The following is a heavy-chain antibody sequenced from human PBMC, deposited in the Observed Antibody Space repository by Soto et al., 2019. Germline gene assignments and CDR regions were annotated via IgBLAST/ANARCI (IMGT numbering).Heavy chain of an antibody. CDR1: GGTFNSYG. V-gene: IGHV1-69*12. D-gene: IGHD3-16*01. Sequence: QVQLVQSGAEVKKPGSSVKVSCKASGGTFNSYGINWVRQAPGQGLEWMGGIIPLFGTAKYGQKFQDRVTITADESTSTAYMELRSLRSEDTAVYYCARSTFGPRLKHWYFDLWGRGTLVTVSS. CDR2: IIPLFGTA. CDR3: ARSTFGPRLKHWYFDL. J-gene: IGHJ2*01.